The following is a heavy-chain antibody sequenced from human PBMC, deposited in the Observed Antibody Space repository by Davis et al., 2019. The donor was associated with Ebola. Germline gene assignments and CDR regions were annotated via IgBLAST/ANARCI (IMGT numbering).Heavy chain of an antibody. V-gene: IGHV3-11*01. CDR1: GFTFSDYY. CDR2: TRGSGSTR. D-gene: IGHD6-6*01. Sequence: SLKIPCAASGFTFSDYYMSWTRQAPGNVLEWASYTRGSGSTRFHADSVKGRFTLSRDNAEGSLYLQMESLRGEDTAVYYCARAPWKHLVSEYWGRGTLVTVSS. J-gene: IGHJ4*02. CDR3: ARAPWKHLVSEY.